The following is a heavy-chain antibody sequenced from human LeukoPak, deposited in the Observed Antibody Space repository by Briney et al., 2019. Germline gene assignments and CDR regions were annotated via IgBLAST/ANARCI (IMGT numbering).Heavy chain of an antibody. D-gene: IGHD5-24*01. CDR1: GFTFSSYE. CDR3: ARKVFGRWLQSLDY. CDR2: ISSSGSTI. J-gene: IGHJ4*02. V-gene: IGHV3-48*03. Sequence: PGGSLRLSCAASGFTFSSYEMNWVRQAPGKGLEWVSYISSSGSTIYYADSVKGRFTISRDNAKNSLYLQMNSLRAEDTAVYYCARKVFGRWLQSLDYWGQGTLVTVSS.